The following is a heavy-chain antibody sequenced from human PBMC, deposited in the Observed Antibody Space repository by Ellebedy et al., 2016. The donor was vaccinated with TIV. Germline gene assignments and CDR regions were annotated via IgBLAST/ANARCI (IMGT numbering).Heavy chain of an antibody. J-gene: IGHJ3*02. CDR2: IIPIFGTA. CDR1: GGTFSSYA. V-gene: IGHV1-69*13. D-gene: IGHD2-21*02. CDR3: ATLLAYCGGDCYSGAFDI. Sequence: ASVKVSCKASGGTFSSYAISWVRQAPGQGLEWMGGIIPIFGTANYAQKFQGRVTITADESTSTAYMELSSLRSEDTAVYYCATLLAYCGGDCYSGAFDIWGQGTMVTVSS.